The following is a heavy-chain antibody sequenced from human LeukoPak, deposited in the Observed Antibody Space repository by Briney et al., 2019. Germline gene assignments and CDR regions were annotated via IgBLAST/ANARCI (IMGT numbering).Heavy chain of an antibody. V-gene: IGHV3-7*01. CDR2: IKQDGSAK. Sequence: GGSLRLSCAASGFTFSIYWISWVRQAPGHGLEWVGNIKQDGSAKYYVDSVKGRFTICRDNAKNSLYLQMNSLRAEDTAVYYCARDFSSGSYYGDYYFDYWGQGTLVTVSS. J-gene: IGHJ4*02. CDR3: ARDFSSGSYYGDYYFDY. D-gene: IGHD1-26*01. CDR1: GFTFSIYW.